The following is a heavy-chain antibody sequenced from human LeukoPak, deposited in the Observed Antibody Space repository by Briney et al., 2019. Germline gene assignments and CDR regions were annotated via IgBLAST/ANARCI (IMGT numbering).Heavy chain of an antibody. CDR1: GGTFSSYA. V-gene: IGHV1-69*01. D-gene: IGHD6-19*01. CDR3: ATAATKIAVVSFDH. CDR2: IIPIFGTA. Sequence: PVKVSCKASGGTFSSYAISWVRQAPGQGLEWMGGIIPIFGTANYAQKFQGRVTITADESTSTAYMELSSLRSEDTAVYYCATAATKIAVVSFDHWGQGTLVTVSS. J-gene: IGHJ4*02.